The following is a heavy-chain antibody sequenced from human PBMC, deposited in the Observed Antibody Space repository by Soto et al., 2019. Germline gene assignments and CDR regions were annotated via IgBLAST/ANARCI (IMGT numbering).Heavy chain of an antibody. CDR3: ASGMGGYDIVNWYFDL. CDR1: GMTFNTNG. CDR2: ISSSSSYI. V-gene: IGHV3-21*01. Sequence: GGSRGLSCLASGMTFNTNGMKWVRQPAAKGLEWGSSISSSSSYIYYADSVKGRFTISRDNAKNSLYLQMNSLRAEDTAVYYCASGMGGYDIVNWYFDLCGRGTLVTVSS. J-gene: IGHJ2*01. D-gene: IGHD5-12*01.